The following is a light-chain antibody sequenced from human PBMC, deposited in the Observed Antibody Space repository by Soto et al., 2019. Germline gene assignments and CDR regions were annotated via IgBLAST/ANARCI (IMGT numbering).Light chain of an antibody. Sequence: DNEVWQCPSSLYASVGDRVTITCRASHGISSWLAWYQQKPEKAPKSLIYAASSLQSGVPSRFSGSGSGTDFTLTIWSLQPEAAAPYCSQHYNILPIPFRHGTRLEIK. J-gene: IGKJ5*01. V-gene: IGKV1D-16*01. CDR3: QHYNILPIP. CDR2: AAS. CDR1: HGISSW.